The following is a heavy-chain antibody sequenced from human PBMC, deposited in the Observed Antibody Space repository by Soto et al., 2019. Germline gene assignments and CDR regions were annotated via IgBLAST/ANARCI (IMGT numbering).Heavy chain of an antibody. CDR3: ARDHSGSYYDY. D-gene: IGHD1-26*01. J-gene: IGHJ4*02. CDR2: IYYSGST. V-gene: IGHV4-61*01. Sequence: SSETLSLTCTVSGGSVSSGSYYWSWIRQPPGKGLEWIGYIYYSGSTSYNPSLKSRVTISVDTSKNQFSLKLSSVTAADTAVYYCARDHSGSYYDYWGQGTLVTVSS. CDR1: GGSVSSGSYY.